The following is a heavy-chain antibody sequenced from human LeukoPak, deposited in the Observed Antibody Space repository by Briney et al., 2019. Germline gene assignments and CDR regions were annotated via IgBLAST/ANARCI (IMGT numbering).Heavy chain of an antibody. J-gene: IGHJ4*02. CDR1: GYRFTSYW. D-gene: IGHD6-19*01. CDR3: ARHVDSSGWFY. CDR2: IYPGDSDT. V-gene: IGHV5-51*01. Sequence: PGEALQISCKGSGYRFTSYWIGWGRRMPGKGLEWMGIIYPGDSDTRYSPSLQGQVTISADKSINTAYLQWSSLKASDTAMYYCARHVDSSGWFYWGQGTLVTVSS.